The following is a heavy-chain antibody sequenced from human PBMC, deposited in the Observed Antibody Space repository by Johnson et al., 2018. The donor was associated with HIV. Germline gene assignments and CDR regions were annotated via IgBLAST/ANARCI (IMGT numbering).Heavy chain of an antibody. CDR1: GFPVTSNF. CDR3: ARGVRNSYGYLLGTFDI. J-gene: IGHJ3*02. CDR2: VYSTFGT. V-gene: IGHV3-66*02. D-gene: IGHD5-18*01. Sequence: EVQLVESGGGLVQPGGSLRLSCTASGFPVTSNFMTWVRQPPGTGLDWVSAVYSTFGTYYADSVRGRFTISTDTSKNTLYLQMNSLRREDTAVYYCARGVRNSYGYLLGTFDIWGQGTMVTVSS.